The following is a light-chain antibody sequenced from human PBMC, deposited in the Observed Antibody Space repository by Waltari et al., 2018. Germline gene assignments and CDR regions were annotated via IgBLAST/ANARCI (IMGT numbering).Light chain of an antibody. CDR3: VIWHSSAWV. J-gene: IGLJ3*02. Sequence: QAVLTQPSSLSASHGASASLTCTLRSDINVGTYRINWYKQKPGSPPQYLLKYKSDSDKQQGAGVPSRFSGSKDASANAGILLIAGLQSEDEADYYCVIWHSSAWVFGGGTKLTVL. CDR2: YKSDSDK. CDR1: SDINVGTYR. V-gene: IGLV5-45*03.